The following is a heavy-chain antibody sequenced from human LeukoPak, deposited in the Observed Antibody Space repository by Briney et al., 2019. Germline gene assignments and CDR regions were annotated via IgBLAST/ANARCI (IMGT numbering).Heavy chain of an antibody. D-gene: IGHD3-10*01. Sequence: RSSETLSLTCTVSGYSISSGYYWGWIRQPPGKGLEWIGSIYHSGSTYYNPSLKSRVTISVDTSKNQFSLNLSSVTAADTAVYYCARVQHYGSGYYYYYMDVWGKGTTVTVSS. J-gene: IGHJ6*03. CDR1: GYSISSGYY. CDR3: ARVQHYGSGYYYYYMDV. V-gene: IGHV4-38-2*02. CDR2: IYHSGST.